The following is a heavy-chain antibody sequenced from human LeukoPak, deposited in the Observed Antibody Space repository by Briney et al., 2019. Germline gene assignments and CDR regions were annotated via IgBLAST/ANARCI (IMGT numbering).Heavy chain of an antibody. J-gene: IGHJ4*02. CDR1: GLTFSTYA. CDR3: AKAQYYFGSGSYIDY. V-gene: IGHV3-23*01. D-gene: IGHD3-10*01. CDR2: ISGSGGSA. Sequence: TGGSLRLCCAASGLTFSTYAMTWVRQAPGKGLEWVSGISGSGGSAYYADSVKGRFTISRDNSKNTLYLQMNSLRAEDTAVYYCAKAQYYFGSGSYIDYWGQGTLVTVSS.